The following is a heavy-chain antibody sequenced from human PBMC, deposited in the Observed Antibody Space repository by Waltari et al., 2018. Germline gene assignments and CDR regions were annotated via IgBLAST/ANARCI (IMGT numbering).Heavy chain of an antibody. CDR1: NCSIASRGYY. Sequence: QVQLQESGPGLVKPSEALSLTCIVSNCSIASRGYYWGWIRQPPGKGLEWIGNIYYTGSTYYTPSLKSRVAMSVDTSKNHFSLTLSFVTAADTAVYYCARRIATQRDSFDYWGQGIPVTVSS. D-gene: IGHD6-6*01. CDR3: ARRIATQRDSFDY. J-gene: IGHJ4*02. V-gene: IGHV4-39*01. CDR2: IYYTGST.